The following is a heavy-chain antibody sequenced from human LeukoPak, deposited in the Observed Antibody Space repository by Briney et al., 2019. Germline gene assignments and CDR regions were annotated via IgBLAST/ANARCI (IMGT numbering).Heavy chain of an antibody. CDR3: ARDRAWDTYYYYGMDV. CDR2: ISSSSSYR. CDR1: GFTFSSYS. V-gene: IGHV3-21*01. Sequence: GSLRLSCAASGFTFSSYSMNWVRQAPGKGLEWVSSISSSSSYRYYADSVKGRFTISRDNAKNSLYLQMNSLRAEDTAVYYCARDRAWDTYYYYGMDVWGQGTTVTVSS. D-gene: IGHD1-26*01. J-gene: IGHJ6*02.